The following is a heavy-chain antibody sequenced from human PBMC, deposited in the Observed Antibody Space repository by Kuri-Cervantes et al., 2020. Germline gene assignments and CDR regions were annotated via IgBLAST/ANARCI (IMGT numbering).Heavy chain of an antibody. Sequence: SETLSLTCTVSGGSISSYDWSWIRQPPGKGLEWIGYICYSGSTNDNPSLKSRVTISVDTSKNQFSLKLSSVTAADTAVYYCARGAPQYCSGGSCFYYYYYGMDVWGQGTTVTVSS. V-gene: IGHV4-59*01. D-gene: IGHD2-15*01. CDR1: GGSISSYD. CDR2: ICYSGST. CDR3: ARGAPQYCSGGSCFYYYYYGMDV. J-gene: IGHJ6*02.